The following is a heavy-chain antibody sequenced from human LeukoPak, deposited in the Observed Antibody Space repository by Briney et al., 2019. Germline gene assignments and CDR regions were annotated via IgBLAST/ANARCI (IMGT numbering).Heavy chain of an antibody. CDR3: ASWVLSNYDFWSGYPSNWFDP. Sequence: GGSLRLSCAASKFTFSTYGMHWVRQAPGKGLEWVAVISYDGSNKYYADSVKGRFTISRDNSKNTLYLQMNSLRAEDTAVYYCASWVLSNYDFWSGYPSNWFDPWGQGTLVTVSS. CDR2: ISYDGSNK. CDR1: KFTFSTYG. V-gene: IGHV3-30*03. J-gene: IGHJ5*02. D-gene: IGHD3-3*01.